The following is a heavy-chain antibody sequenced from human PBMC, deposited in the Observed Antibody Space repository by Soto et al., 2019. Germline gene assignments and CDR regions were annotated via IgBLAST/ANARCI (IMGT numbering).Heavy chain of an antibody. Sequence: EVQLLESGGGLVLPGGSLRLSCAASGFIFSDYSMSWVRQAPGKGLEWVSGISGRGGSTYYADSVKGRFTISRDSSRNTLFLQMNSLRAEDTALYFCARSSGDTWEQYYFEYWGQGTLVPVSS. D-gene: IGHD1-1*01. J-gene: IGHJ4*02. CDR2: ISGRGGST. V-gene: IGHV3-23*01. CDR1: GFIFSDYS. CDR3: ARSSGDTWEQYYFEY.